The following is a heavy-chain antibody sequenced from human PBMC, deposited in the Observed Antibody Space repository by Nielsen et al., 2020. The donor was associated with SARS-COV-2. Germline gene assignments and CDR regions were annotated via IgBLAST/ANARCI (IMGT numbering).Heavy chain of an antibody. D-gene: IGHD3-22*01. J-gene: IGHJ2*01. CDR1: GYTFTGYY. Sequence: VKVSCKASGYTFTGYYMHWVRQAPGQGLEWMGWINPNSGGTNYAQKFQGWVTMTRDTSISTAYMELSRLRSDDTAVYYCARPGHYDSSGYYFYWYFDLWGRGTLVTVSS. V-gene: IGHV1-2*04. CDR2: INPNSGGT. CDR3: ARPGHYDSSGYYFYWYFDL.